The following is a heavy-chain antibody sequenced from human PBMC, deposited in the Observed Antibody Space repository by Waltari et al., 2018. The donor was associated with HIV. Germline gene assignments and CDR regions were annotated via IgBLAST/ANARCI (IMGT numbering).Heavy chain of an antibody. V-gene: IGHV3-48*03. CDR3: ARDGHHGVTKRGNAFDL. CDR2: ISGSGSTI. D-gene: IGHD2-21*02. Sequence: EVQLVESGGGAVQAGGSLGLALVASRFHFSNYELNWVRQAPGKDLEWISYISGSGSTIYYSDSVKGRFTISRDNAKNSLYLRMNYLTAEDTAIYYCARDGHHGVTKRGNAFDLWGQGTMVTVSP. CDR1: RFHFSNYE. J-gene: IGHJ3*01.